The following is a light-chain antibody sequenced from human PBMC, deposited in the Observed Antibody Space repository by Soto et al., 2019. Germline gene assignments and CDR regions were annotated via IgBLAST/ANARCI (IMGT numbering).Light chain of an antibody. CDR1: QGISSY. J-gene: IGKJ1*01. CDR2: AAS. Sequence: AIRMTQSPSSFSASTGDRVTITCRASQGISSYLAWYQQKPGKAPKLLIYAASTLQSGVPSRFSGSGSGTDFTLTISGLEPEDFAVYSCQQYDTSPRTFGQGTKVDIK. V-gene: IGKV1-8*01. CDR3: QQYDTSPRT.